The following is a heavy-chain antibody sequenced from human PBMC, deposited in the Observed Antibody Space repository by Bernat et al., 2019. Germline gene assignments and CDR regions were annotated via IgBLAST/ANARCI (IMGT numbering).Heavy chain of an antibody. CDR3: ARDEGPWIQLWLYYY. CDR1: GFTFSSYA. Sequence: QVQLVESGGGVVQPGRSLRLSCAASGFTFSSYAMHWVRQAPGKGLEWVAVISYDGSNKYYADSVKGRFTISRDNSKNTLYLQMNSLRAEDTAAYYCARDEGPWIQLWLYYYWGQGTLVTVSS. CDR2: ISYDGSNK. J-gene: IGHJ4*02. V-gene: IGHV3-30-3*01. D-gene: IGHD5-18*01.